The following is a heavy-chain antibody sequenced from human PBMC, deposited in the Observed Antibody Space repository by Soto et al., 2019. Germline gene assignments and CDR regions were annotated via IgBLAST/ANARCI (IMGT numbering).Heavy chain of an antibody. CDR1: GGTFSSYT. CDR2: IIPILGIA. CDR3: ARDPPIVGQYYFDY. J-gene: IGHJ4*02. V-gene: IGHV1-69*08. Sequence: QVQLVQSGAEVKKPGSSVKVSCKASGGTFSSYTISWVRQAPGQGLEWMGRIIPILGIANYAQKFQGRVTITADKPTSTAYMELSSLRSEDTAVYYCARDPPIVGQYYFDYWGQGTLVTVSS. D-gene: IGHD2-21*01.